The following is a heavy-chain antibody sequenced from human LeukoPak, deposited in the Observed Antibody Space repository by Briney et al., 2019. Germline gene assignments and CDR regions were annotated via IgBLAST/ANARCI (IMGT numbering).Heavy chain of an antibody. J-gene: IGHJ5*02. D-gene: IGHD6-6*01. CDR3: ARGEYSSSSPWFDP. CDR2: IYYSGST. CDR1: GGSTSSYY. V-gene: IGHV4-59*01. Sequence: PSETLSLTCTVSGGSTSSYYWSWIRQPPGKGLEWIGYIYYSGSTNYNPSLKSRVTISVDTSKNQFSLKLSSVTAADTAVYYCARGEYSSSSPWFDPWGQGTLVTVSS.